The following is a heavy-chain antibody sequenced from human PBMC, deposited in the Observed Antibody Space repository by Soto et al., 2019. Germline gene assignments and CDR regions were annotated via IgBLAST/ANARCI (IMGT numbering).Heavy chain of an antibody. CDR3: AKDRGRDCPDNSCYFGPDY. D-gene: IGHD2-2*01. Sequence: GGSLRLSCVGSGFTFSSYGMHWVRQAPGKGLECVAVISDTGSSHYYAASVEGRFTISRENSKNTLSLHMDRLRVEDTAVYYCAKDRGRDCPDNSCYFGPDYWGQGTPLTVSS. CDR2: ISDTGSSH. J-gene: IGHJ4*02. CDR1: GFTFSSYG. V-gene: IGHV3-30*18.